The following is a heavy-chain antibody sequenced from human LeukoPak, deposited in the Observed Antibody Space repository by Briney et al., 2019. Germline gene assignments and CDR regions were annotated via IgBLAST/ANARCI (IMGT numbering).Heavy chain of an antibody. D-gene: IGHD2-2*01. V-gene: IGHV1-2*02. J-gene: IGHJ5*02. CDR2: INPNSGGT. Sequence: ASVKVSCKASGYTFTSYAMNWVRQAPGQGLEWMGWINPNSGGTNYALKFQGRVTMTRDTSISTAYMELSRLRSDDTAVYYCARERSRIVVVPAAPRTWFDPWGQGTLVTVSS. CDR3: ARERSRIVVVPAAPRTWFDP. CDR1: GYTFTSYA.